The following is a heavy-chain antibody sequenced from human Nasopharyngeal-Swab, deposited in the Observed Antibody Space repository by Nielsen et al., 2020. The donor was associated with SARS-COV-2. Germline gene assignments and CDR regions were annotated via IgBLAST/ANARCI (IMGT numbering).Heavy chain of an antibody. Sequence: ASVKVSCKASGYTFTSYAMHWVRQAPGQRLEWMGWINAGDGNTKYSQKFQGRVTITRDTSASTAYMELSSLRSEDTAVYYCARDRYSCYDLDYWGQGTLVTVSS. CDR1: GYTFTSYA. CDR3: ARDRYSCYDLDY. J-gene: IGHJ4*02. V-gene: IGHV1-3*01. D-gene: IGHD5-12*01. CDR2: INAGDGNT.